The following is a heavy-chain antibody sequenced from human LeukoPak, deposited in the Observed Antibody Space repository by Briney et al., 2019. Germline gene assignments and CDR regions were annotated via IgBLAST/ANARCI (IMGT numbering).Heavy chain of an antibody. CDR2: IYYSGST. Sequence: PSETLSLTCTVSGGSISSYYWSWIRQPPGKGLEWIGYIYYSGSTNYNPSLKSRVTISVDTSKNQFSLKLSSVTAADTAVYYCARVSRIAAAGYYYYYMDVWGKGTTVTISS. J-gene: IGHJ6*03. D-gene: IGHD6-13*01. CDR1: GGSISSYY. CDR3: ARVSRIAAAGYYYYYMDV. V-gene: IGHV4-59*01.